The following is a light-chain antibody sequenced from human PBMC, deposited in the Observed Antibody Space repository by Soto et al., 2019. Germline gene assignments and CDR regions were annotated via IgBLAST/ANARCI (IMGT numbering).Light chain of an antibody. CDR2: EVS. J-gene: IGLJ2*01. V-gene: IGLV2-14*01. CDR3: SSYGSRTTLVL. Sequence: QSVLTQPASVSGSPGQSITISCTGTSSDIGGYNYVSWFQQHPAKAPKLMIYEVSHRASRVSNRFSGSKSGNTASLTISGLQAEDEADYYCSSYGSRTTLVLFGGGTKLTVL. CDR1: SSDIGGYNY.